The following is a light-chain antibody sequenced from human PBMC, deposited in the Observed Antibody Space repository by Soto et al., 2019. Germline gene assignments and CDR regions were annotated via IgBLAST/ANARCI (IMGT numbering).Light chain of an antibody. Sequence: ALTQPSSVSGSPGQSITISCTGTSSDVGGYNYVSWYQQHPGKAPKLMIFEVSNRPSGVSNSFSGSKSGNTASLTISGLQAEDEADYYCTSYTSSSTPVFGTGTKVTVL. CDR1: SSDVGGYNY. J-gene: IGLJ1*01. CDR3: TSYTSSSTPV. CDR2: EVS. V-gene: IGLV2-14*01.